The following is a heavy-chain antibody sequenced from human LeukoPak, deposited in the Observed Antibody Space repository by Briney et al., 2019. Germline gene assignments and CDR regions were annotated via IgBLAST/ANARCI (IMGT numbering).Heavy chain of an antibody. V-gene: IGHV3-21*01. Sequence: GGSLRLSCAASGFTFSSNTMDWVRQAPGKGLEWVSSISSSSTYIYYADSVKGRFTISRDNAKNSLYLQMSSLRAEDTAVYYCVRGVGATTHYFDSWGKGTTVTVSS. CDR3: VRGVGATTHYFDS. CDR1: GFTFSSNT. D-gene: IGHD1-26*01. J-gene: IGHJ6*04. CDR2: ISSSSTYI.